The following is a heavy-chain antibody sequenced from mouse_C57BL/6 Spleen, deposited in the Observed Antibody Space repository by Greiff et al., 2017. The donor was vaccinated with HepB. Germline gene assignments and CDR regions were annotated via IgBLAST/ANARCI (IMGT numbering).Heavy chain of an antibody. Sequence: QVQLQQSGAELARPGASVKLSCKASGYTFTSYGISWVKQRTGQGLEWIGEIYTRSGNTYYNEKFKGKATLTADKSSSTTYMELSSLTSEDSAVYVCARVYYGNYGYAMDYWGQGTSVTVSS. J-gene: IGHJ4*01. V-gene: IGHV1-81*01. D-gene: IGHD2-1*01. CDR1: GYTFTSYG. CDR3: ARVYYGNYGYAMDY. CDR2: IYTRSGNT.